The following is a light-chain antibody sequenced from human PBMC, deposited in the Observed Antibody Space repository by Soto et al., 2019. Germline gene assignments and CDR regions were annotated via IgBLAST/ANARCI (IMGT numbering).Light chain of an antibody. CDR1: QSISSY. CDR3: QQSYSTPPYT. J-gene: IGKJ2*01. Sequence: DIQMTQSPSSLSASVGDRVTITCRASQSISSYLNWYQQKPGKAPKLLIYAAPSLQSGVPSRFSGSGSGTDFTLTISSLQPEDFATYYCQQSYSTPPYTFGQGNKLEIK. V-gene: IGKV1-39*01. CDR2: AAP.